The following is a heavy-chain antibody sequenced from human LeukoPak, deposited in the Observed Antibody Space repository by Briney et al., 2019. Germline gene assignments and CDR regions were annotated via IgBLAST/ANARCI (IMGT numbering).Heavy chain of an antibody. CDR2: IKQDGSEK. V-gene: IGHV3-7*01. Sequence: PGGSLRLSCAASGFTFSSYWMSWVRQAPGKGLEWVANIKQDGSEKYYVDSVKGRFTISRDNAKNSLYLQMNSLRAEDTAVFYCARDRGGGSRKVFDYWGQGTLVTVSS. CDR3: ARDRGGGSRKVFDY. J-gene: IGHJ4*02. D-gene: IGHD3-16*01. CDR1: GFTFSSYW.